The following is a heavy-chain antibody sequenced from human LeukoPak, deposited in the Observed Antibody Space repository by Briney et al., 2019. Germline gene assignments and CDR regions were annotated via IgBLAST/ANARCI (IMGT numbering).Heavy chain of an antibody. V-gene: IGHV4-59*08. J-gene: IGHJ5*02. CDR2: IYYSGST. D-gene: IGHD2-2*01. Sequence: SETLCLTCTVSGGSISSYYWSWIRQPPGKGLEWIGYIYYSGSTNYNPSLKSRVTISVDTSKNQFSLKLSSVTAADTAVYYCARRAVVGSPARADNWFDPWGQGTLVTVSS. CDR3: ARRAVVGSPARADNWFDP. CDR1: GGSISSYY.